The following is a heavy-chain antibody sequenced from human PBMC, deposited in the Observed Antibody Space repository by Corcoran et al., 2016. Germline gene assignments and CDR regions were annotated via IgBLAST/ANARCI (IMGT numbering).Heavy chain of an antibody. CDR1: GFTFSSYG. Sequence: QVQLVESGGGVVQPGRSLRLSCAASGFTFSSYGMHWVRQAPGKGLEWVAVIWYDGSNKYYADSVKGRFTISRDNSKNTLYLQMNSLRAEDTAVYYCARDGGVYYGSGYGMDVWGQGTTGTVSS. CDR2: IWYDGSNK. J-gene: IGHJ6*02. CDR3: ARDGGVYYGSGYGMDV. D-gene: IGHD3-10*01. V-gene: IGHV3-33*01.